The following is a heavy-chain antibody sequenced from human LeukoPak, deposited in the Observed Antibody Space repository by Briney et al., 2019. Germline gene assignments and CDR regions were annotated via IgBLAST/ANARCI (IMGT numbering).Heavy chain of an antibody. V-gene: IGHV1-2*02. J-gene: IGHJ4*02. D-gene: IGHD3-16*01. CDR1: GYTFRGYY. CDR3: ASGSLASYFDH. CDR2: INPNSGGT. Sequence: ASLKGSCKASGYTFRGYYMHWVRQAPGQGLEWMGWINPNSGGTKYVQKFQGRVTMTRDTSISTAYMELSRLRSEDTAVYYCASGSLASYFDHWGQGTLVTVSS.